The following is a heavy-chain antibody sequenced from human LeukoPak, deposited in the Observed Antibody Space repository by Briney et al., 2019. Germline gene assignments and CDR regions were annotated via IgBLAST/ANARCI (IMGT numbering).Heavy chain of an antibody. D-gene: IGHD2-2*01. V-gene: IGHV4-59*01. CDR2: IYYSGST. Sequence: PSETLSLTCSVSGDSISSYHWSWIRQPPGKGLEYIGYIYYSGSTNYNPSLKSRVTISVDTSKNQVALKLYSVTAADTAVYYCARGREDFILVPGTKRKSYYMDVWGKGTTVTVSS. J-gene: IGHJ6*03. CDR1: GDSISSYH. CDR3: ARGREDFILVPGTKRKSYYMDV.